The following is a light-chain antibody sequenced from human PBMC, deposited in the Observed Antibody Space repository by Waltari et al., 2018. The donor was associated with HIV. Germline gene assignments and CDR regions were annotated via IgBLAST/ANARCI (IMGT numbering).Light chain of an antibody. CDR2: TNT. CDR1: SSNIGDNT. J-gene: IGLJ2*01. V-gene: IGLV1-44*01. Sequence: QSVLTQPPSASGTPGQRVTISCSGSSSNIGDNTVNWYQQLPRTAPKLLIYTNTQRPSVVPDRFSGSKSGTSASLAISGLQSEDEADYYCATWDDSLNGHVVFGGGTKLTVL. CDR3: ATWDDSLNGHVV.